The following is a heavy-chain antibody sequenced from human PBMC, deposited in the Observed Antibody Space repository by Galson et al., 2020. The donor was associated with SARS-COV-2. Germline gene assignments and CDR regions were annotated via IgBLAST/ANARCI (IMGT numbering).Heavy chain of an antibody. CDR1: GGSISSSSYY. D-gene: IGHD3-22*01. CDR2: IYYSGST. Sequence: LETLSLTCTVSGGSISSSSYYWGWIRQPPGKGLEWIGSIYYSGSTYYNPSLKSRVTISVDTSKNQFSLKLSSVTAADTAVYYCAREAAEYYYDSSGYYPFDYWGQGTLVTVSS. CDR3: AREAAEYYYDSSGYYPFDY. J-gene: IGHJ4*02. V-gene: IGHV4-39*07.